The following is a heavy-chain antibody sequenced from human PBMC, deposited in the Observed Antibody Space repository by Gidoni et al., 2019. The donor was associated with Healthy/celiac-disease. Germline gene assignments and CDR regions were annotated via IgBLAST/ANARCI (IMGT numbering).Heavy chain of an antibody. CDR1: GFTFSGSA. V-gene: IGHV3-73*02. CDR3: TRHLHNWFDP. Sequence: EVQLVESGGGLVQPGGSLNLSCAASGFTFSGSAMHWVRQASGKGLEWVGRIRSKANSYATAYAASVKGRFTISRDDSKNTAYLQMNSLKTEDTAVYYCTRHLHNWFDPWGQGTLVTVSS. D-gene: IGHD4-4*01. CDR2: IRSKANSYAT. J-gene: IGHJ5*02.